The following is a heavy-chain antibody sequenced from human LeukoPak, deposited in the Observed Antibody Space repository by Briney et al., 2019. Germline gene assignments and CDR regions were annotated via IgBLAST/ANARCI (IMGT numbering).Heavy chain of an antibody. J-gene: IGHJ4*02. CDR1: GYTFTSYD. CDR2: MNPNSGNT. V-gene: IGHV1-8*01. Sequence: ASVKVSCKASGYTFTSYDINWVRQATGQGLEWMGWMNPNSGNTGYAQKFQGRVTMTRNTSISTAYMELSSLRSEDTAVYYCARGSVGATPPDYWGQGTLVTVSS. D-gene: IGHD1-26*01. CDR3: ARGSVGATPPDY.